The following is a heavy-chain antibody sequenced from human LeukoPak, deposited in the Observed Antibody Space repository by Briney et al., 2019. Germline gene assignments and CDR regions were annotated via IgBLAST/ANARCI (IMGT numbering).Heavy chain of an antibody. CDR1: GFTFSSYS. Sequence: PGGSLRLSCAASGFTFSSYSMNWVRQAPGKGLEWVAVISYDGSNKYYADSVKGRFTISRDNSKNTLYLQMNSLRAEDTAVYYCARTPSYSSSWYWFDPWGQGTLVTVSS. D-gene: IGHD6-13*01. CDR2: ISYDGSNK. J-gene: IGHJ5*02. V-gene: IGHV3-30*03. CDR3: ARTPSYSSSWYWFDP.